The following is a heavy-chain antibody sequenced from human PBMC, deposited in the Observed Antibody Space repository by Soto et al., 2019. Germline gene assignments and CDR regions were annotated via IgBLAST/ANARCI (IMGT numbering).Heavy chain of an antibody. V-gene: IGHV1-24*01. CDR3: ATSGITMVRGVIINYYYMDV. CDR2: FDPEDGET. CDR1: GYTLTELS. D-gene: IGHD3-10*01. Sequence: ASVKVSCKVSGYTLTELSMRWVRQAPGKGLEWMGGFDPEDGETIYAQKFQGRVTMTEDTSTDTAYMELSSLRSEDTAVYYCATSGITMVRGVIINYYYMDVWGKGTTVTVSS. J-gene: IGHJ6*03.